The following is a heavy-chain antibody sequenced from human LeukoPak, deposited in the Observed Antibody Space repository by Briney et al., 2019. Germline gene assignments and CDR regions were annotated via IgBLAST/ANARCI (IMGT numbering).Heavy chain of an antibody. CDR3: ARAFYDILTGYYLGYFDY. Sequence: SETLSLTCTVSGYSISSGYYWGWIRQPPGKGLEWIGSIYHSGSTYYNPSLKSRVTRSVDTSKNQISLKLSSVTAADTAVYYCARAFYDILTGYYLGYFDYWGQGTLVTVSS. CDR1: GYSISSGYY. J-gene: IGHJ4*02. CDR2: IYHSGST. D-gene: IGHD3-9*01. V-gene: IGHV4-38-2*02.